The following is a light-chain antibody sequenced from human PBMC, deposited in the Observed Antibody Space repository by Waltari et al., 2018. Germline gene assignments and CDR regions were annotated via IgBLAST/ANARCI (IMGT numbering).Light chain of an antibody. J-gene: IGKJ4*01. CDR3: QQSYSTPS. CDR1: QSISSY. Sequence: IQMTQSPSSLSASVGDRVTITCRASQSISSYLNWYQQKPGKAPKLLIYAASSLQSGVPSRFSGSGSVTDFTLTISSRQPEDFATYYCQQSYSTPSFGGGTKVEIK. CDR2: AAS. V-gene: IGKV1-39*01.